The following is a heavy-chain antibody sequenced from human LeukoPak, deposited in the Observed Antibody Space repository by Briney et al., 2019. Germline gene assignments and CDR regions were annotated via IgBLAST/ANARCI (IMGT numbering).Heavy chain of an antibody. V-gene: IGHV4-39*01. CDR2: IYYSGST. J-gene: IGHJ4*02. Sequence: PSETLSLTCTVSGGSISSSSYYWGWIRQPPGKGLEWIGSIYYSGSTYYNPSLKSRVTISVDTSKNQFSLKLSSVTAADTAVYYCARRLGVVLFLDYWGQGTLVTVSS. CDR3: ARRLGVVLFLDY. CDR1: GGSISSSSYY. D-gene: IGHD3-3*01.